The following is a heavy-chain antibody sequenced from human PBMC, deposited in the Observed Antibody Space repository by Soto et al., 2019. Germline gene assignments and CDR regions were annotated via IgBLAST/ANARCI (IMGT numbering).Heavy chain of an antibody. CDR3: ARDLGYCSSTSCYTPDY. Sequence: TLSLTCTVSGGSISSGDYYWSWIRQPPGKGLEWIGYIYYSGSTYYNPSLKSRVTISVDTSKNQFSLKLSSVTAADTAVYYCARDLGYCSSTSCYTPDYWGQGTLVTVSS. D-gene: IGHD2-2*02. CDR1: GGSISSGDYY. CDR2: IYYSGST. J-gene: IGHJ4*02. V-gene: IGHV4-30-4*01.